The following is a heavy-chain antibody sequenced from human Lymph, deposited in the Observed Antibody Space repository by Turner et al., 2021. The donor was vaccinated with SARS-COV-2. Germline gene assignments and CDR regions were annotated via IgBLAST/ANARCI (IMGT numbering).Heavy chain of an antibody. Sequence: EVQLVETGGGLIQPGGSLRLSCAASGIIVSRNYMNWVRQAPGKGLGGVSVIYSGGTTYYADSVKGRFTISRDNSKNTLYLQMNSLRVEDTAVYYCARDLGTYGMDVWGQGTTVTVSS. CDR2: IYSGGTT. J-gene: IGHJ6*02. CDR1: GIIVSRNY. V-gene: IGHV3-53*02. CDR3: ARDLGTYGMDV. D-gene: IGHD6-13*01.